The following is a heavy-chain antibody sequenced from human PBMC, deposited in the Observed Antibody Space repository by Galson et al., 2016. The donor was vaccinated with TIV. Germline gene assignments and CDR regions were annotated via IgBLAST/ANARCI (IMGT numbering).Heavy chain of an antibody. CDR2: VYYTGSTNTIPSLT. CDR1: GVSITNYF. J-gene: IGHJ4*02. Sequence: SETLSLTCSVSGVSITNYFWTWIRQPPGKGLAWIGYVYYTGSTNTIPSLTHYSPSFKSPVPVSLDTSKNQFSLGLNSVTAGDTATYYCVRTAYWGGYADHWGQGTLVTVSS. D-gene: IGHD3-3*01. V-gene: IGHV4-59*03. CDR3: VRTAYWGGYADH.